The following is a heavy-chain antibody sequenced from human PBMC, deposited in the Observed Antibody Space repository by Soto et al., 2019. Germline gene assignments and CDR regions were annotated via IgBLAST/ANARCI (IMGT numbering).Heavy chain of an antibody. CDR2: VIHIFGTA. V-gene: IGHV1-69*12. Sequence: QVQLVQSGAEVKKPGSSVKVSCKASGGTFSSYAISWVRQAPGQGLEWMGGVIHIFGTANYAQKFQVRVTMIADASTSKAYMELGCLGSEGTAVDYWAVPGCRGDYLGGMDVWGQGTTVTVSS. CDR1: GGTFSSYA. J-gene: IGHJ6*02. D-gene: IGHD1-26*01. CDR3: AVPGCRGDYLGGMDV.